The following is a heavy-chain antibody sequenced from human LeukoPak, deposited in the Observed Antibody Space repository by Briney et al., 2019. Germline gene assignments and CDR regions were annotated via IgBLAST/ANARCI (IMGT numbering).Heavy chain of an antibody. V-gene: IGHV4-61*08. CDR1: GDPISGYSDY. J-gene: IGHJ4*02. D-gene: IGHD1-26*01. CDR3: AREYSAFDY. Sequence: SETLSLTCTVSGDPISGYSDYKWTWIPQPPGKELEWIGYVYYTGNTNYNPSLKSRVTISVDTSKNQFSLKLTSVTAADTAVYYCAREYSAFDYWGQGILVTVSS. CDR2: VYYTGNT.